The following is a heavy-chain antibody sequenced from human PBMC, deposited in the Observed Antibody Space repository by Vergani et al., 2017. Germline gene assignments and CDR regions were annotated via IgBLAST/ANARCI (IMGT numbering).Heavy chain of an antibody. J-gene: IGHJ4*02. V-gene: IGHV3-21*01. D-gene: IGHD5-24*01. Sequence: EVQLVESGGGLVKPGGSLRLSCAASGFTFSGYSMNWVRQAPGKGLEWVSSISSSSSYIYYADSVKGRFTISRDNAKNSLYLQMNSLRAEDTGVYYCAGDKDPLGMLQEPVDYWGQGTLVTVSS. CDR1: GFTFSGYS. CDR2: ISSSSSYI. CDR3: AGDKDPLGMLQEPVDY.